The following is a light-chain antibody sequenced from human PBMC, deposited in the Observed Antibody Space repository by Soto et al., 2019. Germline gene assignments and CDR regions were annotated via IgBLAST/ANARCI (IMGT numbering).Light chain of an antibody. Sequence: DIQMTQSPSAMSASVGDRVSITCRATQDIGTYLAWYQQIPGKAPKLLIYDASTLQTGVPSRFSGSGSGTDFTLTISSMQSEDFATYYCQQLNSYPITFGQWTRREIK. V-gene: IGKV1-17*03. J-gene: IGKJ5*01. CDR2: DAS. CDR3: QQLNSYPIT. CDR1: QDIGTY.